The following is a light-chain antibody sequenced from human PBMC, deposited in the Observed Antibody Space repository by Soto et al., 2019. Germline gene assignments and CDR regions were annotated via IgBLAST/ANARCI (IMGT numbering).Light chain of an antibody. Sequence: QSALTQPASVTGSPGQSITISCTGTSSDVGGYNRVSWYQQYPGTAPKLMISEVTNRPSGVSYRFSASKSANTASLTISGLQPQDEADYYCSSYTIRNSWVFGGGTKLTVL. CDR1: SSDVGGYNR. CDR2: EVT. J-gene: IGLJ3*02. CDR3: SSYTIRNSWV. V-gene: IGLV2-14*01.